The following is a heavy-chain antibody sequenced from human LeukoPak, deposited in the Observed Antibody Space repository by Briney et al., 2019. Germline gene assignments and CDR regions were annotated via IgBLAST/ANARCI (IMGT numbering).Heavy chain of an antibody. V-gene: IGHV4-39*01. CDR2: IYYSGST. CDR3: ARIVVSGTNWFDP. J-gene: IGHJ5*02. CDR1: GGSIISSTFY. Sequence: SETLSLTCTVSGGSIISSTFYWGWVRQPPGKGLEWIGSIYYSGSTYYSPSLKSRVTISVDTSKNQFSLKLNSVTAEDTAMYFCARIVVSGTNWFDPWGQGTLVTVSS. D-gene: IGHD6-19*01.